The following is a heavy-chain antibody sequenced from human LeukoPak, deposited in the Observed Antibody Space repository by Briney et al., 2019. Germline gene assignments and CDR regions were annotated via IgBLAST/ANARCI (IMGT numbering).Heavy chain of an antibody. V-gene: IGHV4-34*01. D-gene: IGHD6-13*01. CDR1: GGSFSGLY. Sequence: PSETLSLTCAVYGGSFSGLYWSWIRQPPGKGLEWIGEINHSGSTNNNPSLKSRVTISVDTSKNQFSLKLSSVTAADTAVYYCARQVKQQLVLYYYYYMDVWGKGTTVTVSS. J-gene: IGHJ6*03. CDR2: INHSGST. CDR3: ARQVKQQLVLYYYYYMDV.